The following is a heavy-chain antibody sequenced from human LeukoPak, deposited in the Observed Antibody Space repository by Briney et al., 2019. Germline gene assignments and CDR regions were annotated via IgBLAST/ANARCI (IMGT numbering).Heavy chain of an antibody. Sequence: GGSLRLSCAASGFTFSSYWMTWVRQAPGKGLEWVANMKQDGSEKYYVDSVKGRFTISRDNAKNSLYLQMNSLRAEDTAVYYCAELGITMIGGVWGKGTTVTISS. V-gene: IGHV3-7*01. CDR3: AELGITMIGGV. CDR2: MKQDGSEK. CDR1: GFTFSSYW. J-gene: IGHJ6*04. D-gene: IGHD3-10*02.